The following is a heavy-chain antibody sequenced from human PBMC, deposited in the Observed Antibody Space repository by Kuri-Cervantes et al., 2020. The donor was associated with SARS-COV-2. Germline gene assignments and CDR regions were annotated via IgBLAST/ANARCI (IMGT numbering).Heavy chain of an antibody. J-gene: IGHJ6*02. V-gene: IGHV3-23*01. Sequence: GESLKISCAVSGGSISSSNWWSWVRQPPGKGLEWVSAISGSGGSTYYADSVKGRFTISRDNSKNTLYLQMNSLRAEDTAVYYCARDTFDSSGLCYYGMDVWGQGTTVTVSS. CDR2: ISGSGGST. CDR3: ARDTFDSSGLCYYGMDV. CDR1: GGSISSSN. D-gene: IGHD3-22*01.